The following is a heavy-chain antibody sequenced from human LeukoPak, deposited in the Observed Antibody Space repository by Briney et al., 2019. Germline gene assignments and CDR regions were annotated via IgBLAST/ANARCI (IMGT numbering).Heavy chain of an antibody. CDR1: GGSISSSSYY. V-gene: IGHV4-39*01. CDR3: AKQYTDSWNGCFDP. J-gene: IGHJ5*02. D-gene: IGHD1-1*01. CDR2: IYYSGTT. Sequence: PSETLSLTCTVPGGSISSSSYYWGWIRQPPGKGLEWIGSIYYSGTTYYNPSLKSRVTISVDTSKGQFSLKLSSVNAADTAVYYCAKQYTDSWNGCFDPWGQGTLVTVSS.